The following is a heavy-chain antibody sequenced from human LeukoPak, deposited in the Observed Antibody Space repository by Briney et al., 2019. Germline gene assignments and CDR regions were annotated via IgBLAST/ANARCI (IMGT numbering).Heavy chain of an antibody. CDR2: INPSGGGT. V-gene: IGHV1-46*01. CDR1: GYTFTSYY. CDR3: ARGRFKSTYYYDSSGAARHAFDI. Sequence: ASVTVSCKASGYTFTSYYMHWVRQAPGQGLEWMGIINPSGGGTSYAQKFQGRVTMTRDTSTSTVYMELSSLRSEDTAVYYCARGRFKSTYYYDSSGAARHAFDIWGQGTMVTVSS. D-gene: IGHD3-22*01. J-gene: IGHJ3*02.